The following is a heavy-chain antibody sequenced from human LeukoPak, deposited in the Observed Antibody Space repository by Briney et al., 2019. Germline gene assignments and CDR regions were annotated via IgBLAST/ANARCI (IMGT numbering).Heavy chain of an antibody. CDR1: GYTFTSYG. V-gene: IGHV1-18*01. J-gene: IGHJ3*02. CDR3: ARDEGGSSWYGGAFDI. D-gene: IGHD6-13*01. CDR2: ISAYNGNT. Sequence: ASVKVSCKASGYTFTSYGISWVRQAPGQGLEWMGWISAYNGNTNYAQKLQGRVTMTTDTSTSTAYMELRSLRSDDTAVYYCARDEGGSSWYGGAFDIWGQGTMVTVSS.